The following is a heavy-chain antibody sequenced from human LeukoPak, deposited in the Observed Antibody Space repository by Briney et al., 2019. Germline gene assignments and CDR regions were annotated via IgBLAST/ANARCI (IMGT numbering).Heavy chain of an antibody. J-gene: IGHJ3*02. CDR2: ISSSSSSYI. V-gene: IGHV3-21*01. CDR3: AGHLDYGDNYAFDI. Sequence: GGSLRLSCAASGFTFSSYSMNWVRQAPGKGLEWVSSISSSSSSYIYYADSVKGRFTISRDNAKDSLYLQMNSLRAEDTAVYYCAGHLDYGDNYAFDIWGQGTMVTVSS. CDR1: GFTFSSYS. D-gene: IGHD4-17*01.